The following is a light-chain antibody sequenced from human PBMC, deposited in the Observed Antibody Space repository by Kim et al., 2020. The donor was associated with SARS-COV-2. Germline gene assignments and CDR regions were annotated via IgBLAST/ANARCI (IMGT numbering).Light chain of an antibody. CDR1: QDITNF. CDR2: SAS. V-gene: IGKV1-16*02. J-gene: IGKJ5*01. CDR3: QQYHSYPPT. Sequence: ASAADRVTITCRASQDITNFLAWFQQKPGQAPKSLIYSASRLQGGVPSKFSGGGSGTDFTLTISNLQPEDFATYYCQQYHSYPPTFGQGTRLEIK.